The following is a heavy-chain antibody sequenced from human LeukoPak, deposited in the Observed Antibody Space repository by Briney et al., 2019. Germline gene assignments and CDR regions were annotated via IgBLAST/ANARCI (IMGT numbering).Heavy chain of an antibody. V-gene: IGHV4-39*01. D-gene: IGHD3-22*01. Sequence: SETLSLTCTVSGGSISSSSYYWGWLRQPPGKGLEWIGSIYYSGSTYYNPSPKSRVTISVDTSKNQFSLKLSSVTTADTAVYYCARVSGYYYVYFQHWGQGTLVTVSS. J-gene: IGHJ1*01. CDR3: ARVSGYYYVYFQH. CDR2: IYYSGST. CDR1: GGSISSSSYY.